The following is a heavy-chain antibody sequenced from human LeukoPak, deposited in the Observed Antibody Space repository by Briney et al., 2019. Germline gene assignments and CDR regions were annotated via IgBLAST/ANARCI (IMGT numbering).Heavy chain of an antibody. D-gene: IGHD5-12*01. Sequence: LTGGSLRLSCAASAFTFSSYAMTWVRQAPGKGLEWVSGISESGTNTYYADSVKGRFTISRDNSKNTLYLEMNRLRGEDTAIYYCAKDLRSGYSYGPLDYWGQGAVVTVSS. V-gene: IGHV3-23*01. J-gene: IGHJ4*02. CDR2: ISESGTNT. CDR1: AFTFSSYA. CDR3: AKDLRSGYSYGPLDY.